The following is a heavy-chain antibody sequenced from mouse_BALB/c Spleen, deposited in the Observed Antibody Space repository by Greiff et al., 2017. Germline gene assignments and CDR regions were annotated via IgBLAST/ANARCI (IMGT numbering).Heavy chain of an antibody. CDR2: IDTSDSYT. CDR1: GYTFTDYW. J-gene: IGHJ2*01. Sequence: QVQLQQPGAELVMPGASVKMSCKASGYTFTDYWMHWVQQRPGQGLEWIGAIDTSDSYTSYNQKFKGKATLTVDESSSTAYMQLSSLTSEDSAVYDCARRGFTPVVDHFDCWGQGTTLTVSS. D-gene: IGHD1-1*01. V-gene: IGHV1-69*01. CDR3: ARRGFTPVVDHFDC.